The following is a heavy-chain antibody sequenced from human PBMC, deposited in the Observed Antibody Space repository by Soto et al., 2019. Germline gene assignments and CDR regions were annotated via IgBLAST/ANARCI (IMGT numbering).Heavy chain of an antibody. Sequence: PGGSLRLSCAASEFTFSSYEMSWVRQAPGKGLEWISYISSSGDTKYYADSVKGRFTISRDNAKNSLYLQMNSLRAEDTAVYYCARTSGRFDFWGQGTLVTVSS. CDR1: EFTFSSYE. J-gene: IGHJ5*01. V-gene: IGHV3-48*03. D-gene: IGHD6-19*01. CDR3: ARTSGRFDF. CDR2: ISSSGDTK.